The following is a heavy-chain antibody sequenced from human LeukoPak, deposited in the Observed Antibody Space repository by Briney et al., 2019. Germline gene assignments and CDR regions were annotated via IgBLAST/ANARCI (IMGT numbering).Heavy chain of an antibody. CDR1: GGSISSSSYY. D-gene: IGHD5-24*01. V-gene: IGHV4-39*07. CDR3: ARDTTYNSYWYFDL. J-gene: IGHJ2*01. CDR2: IFYSGNT. Sequence: PSETLSLTCTVSGGSISSSSYYWGWIRQPPGKGLEWIGSIFYSGNTYYNPSLKSRVTVSVDTSKNQFSLKLTSVTAADTAVYYCARDTTYNSYWYFDLWGRGALVTVSS.